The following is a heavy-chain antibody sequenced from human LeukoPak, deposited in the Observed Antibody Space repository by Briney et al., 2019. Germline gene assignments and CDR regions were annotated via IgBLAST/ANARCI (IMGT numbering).Heavy chain of an antibody. J-gene: IGHJ4*02. Sequence: SGGSLRLSCAASGFTFSSYSMNWVRQAPGKGLEWVSSISSSSSYIYYADSVKGRFIISRDNAKNSLYLQMNSLRAEDTAVYYCARDMDGYNSRLDYWGQGTLVTVSS. V-gene: IGHV3-21*01. CDR2: ISSSSSYI. D-gene: IGHD5-24*01. CDR3: ARDMDGYNSRLDY. CDR1: GFTFSSYS.